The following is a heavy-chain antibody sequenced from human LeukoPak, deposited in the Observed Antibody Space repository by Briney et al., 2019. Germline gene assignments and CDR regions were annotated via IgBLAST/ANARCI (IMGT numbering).Heavy chain of an antibody. CDR1: GFTFSSYS. CDR2: ISSSSSTI. Sequence: GGSLRLSCAASGFTFSSYSMNWVRQAPGKGLEWVSYISSSSSTIYYADSVKGRFTISRDNAKNSLYLQMNSLRAEDTAVYYCAREGAIYCSGGSCQDYYGMDVWGQGTTVTVSS. V-gene: IGHV3-48*01. CDR3: AREGAIYCSGGSCQDYYGMDV. J-gene: IGHJ6*02. D-gene: IGHD2-15*01.